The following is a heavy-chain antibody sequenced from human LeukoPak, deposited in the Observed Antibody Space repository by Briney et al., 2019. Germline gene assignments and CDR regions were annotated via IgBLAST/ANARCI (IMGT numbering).Heavy chain of an antibody. CDR2: IWFDGSNQ. J-gene: IGHJ3*01. D-gene: IGHD6-19*01. CDR1: GFTFSTYG. Sequence: PGGSLRLSCAASGFTFSTYGMHWARQAPGQGLEWVAVIWFDGSNQYYVDSVRGRFSISRDNSKNTLYLQMNTLRAEDTGVYYCARDRGSGDSFDLWGQGAMVTVSS. CDR3: ARDRGSGDSFDL. V-gene: IGHV3-33*01.